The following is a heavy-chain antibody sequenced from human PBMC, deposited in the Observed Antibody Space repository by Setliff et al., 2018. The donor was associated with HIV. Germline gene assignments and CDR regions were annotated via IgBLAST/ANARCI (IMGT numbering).Heavy chain of an antibody. D-gene: IGHD3-10*01. Sequence: PSETLSLTCNVSDDSFSTNYWSWVRQPPGKGLEWIGYIYASGSTNYNPSLKSRVTISIDTSKNQFSLKLSSVTAADTAVYYCARHSGVASPNWFDPWGQGTLVTVSS. J-gene: IGHJ5*02. V-gene: IGHV4-4*09. CDR3: ARHSGVASPNWFDP. CDR2: IYASGST. CDR1: DDSFSTNY.